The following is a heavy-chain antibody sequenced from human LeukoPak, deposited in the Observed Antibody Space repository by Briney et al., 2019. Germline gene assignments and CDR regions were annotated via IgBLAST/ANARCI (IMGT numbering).Heavy chain of an antibody. Sequence: PSETLSLTCTVSGGSVSSGSYYWSWIRQPPGKGLEWIGYIYYSGSTNYNPSLKSRVTLSVDTSKNQFSLKLSSVTAADTAVYYCAREEAAGEIDYWGQGTLVTVSS. CDR2: IYYSGST. D-gene: IGHD6-13*01. J-gene: IGHJ4*02. CDR3: AREEAAGEIDY. CDR1: GGSVSSGSYY. V-gene: IGHV4-61*01.